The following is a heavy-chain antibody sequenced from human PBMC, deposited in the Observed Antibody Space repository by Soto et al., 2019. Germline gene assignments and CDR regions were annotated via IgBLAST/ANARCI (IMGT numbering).Heavy chain of an antibody. V-gene: IGHV3-48*03. D-gene: IGHD3-22*01. CDR3: ARDHNASSGYEWWFDY. J-gene: IGHJ4*02. CDR1: GFTFSSYE. CDR2: ISSSGSTI. Sequence: PGGSLRLSCAASGFTFSSYEMNWVRQAPGKGLEWVSYISSSGSTIYYADSVKGRFTISRDNAKNSLYLQMNSLRAEDTAVYYCARDHNASSGYEWWFDYWGQGTLVTVSS.